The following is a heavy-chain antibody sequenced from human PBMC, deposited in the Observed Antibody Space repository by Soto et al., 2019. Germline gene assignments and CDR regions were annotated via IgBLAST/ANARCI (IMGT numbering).Heavy chain of an antibody. V-gene: IGHV1-58*01. CDR2: IVVGSGNT. Sequence: SVKVSCKASGFTFTRSAVQWVRQARGQRLEWIGWIVVGSGNTNYAQKFQERVTITRDMSTSTAYMDLSSLRSEDTAVYYCAAYLMGASSSWYRYLQHWGQGTLDTVSS. CDR1: GFTFTRSA. D-gene: IGHD6-13*01. CDR3: AAYLMGASSSWYRYLQH. J-gene: IGHJ1*01.